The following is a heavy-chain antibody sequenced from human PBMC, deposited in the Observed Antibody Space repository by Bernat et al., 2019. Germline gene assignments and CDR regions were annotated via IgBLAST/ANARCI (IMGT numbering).Heavy chain of an antibody. D-gene: IGHD6-19*01. V-gene: IGHV3-21*04. CDR1: GFTFSSYS. CDR2: ISSSSSYI. CDR3: ARDMPPPDQWLPTT. J-gene: IGHJ4*02. Sequence: EVQLVESGGGLVKPGGSLRLSCAASGFTFSSYSMNWVRQAPGQGLEWVSSISSSSSYIYYADSVKGRFTIYSDSSENTLYLQMNSLRAEDTAVYYCARDMPPPDQWLPTTWGQGTLVTVSS.